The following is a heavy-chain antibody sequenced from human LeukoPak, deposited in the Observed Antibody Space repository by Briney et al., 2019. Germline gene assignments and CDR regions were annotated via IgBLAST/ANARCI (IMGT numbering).Heavy chain of an antibody. J-gene: IGHJ4*02. Sequence: SGGSLRLSCAASGFTFSSYGMHWVRQAPGKGLEWVAVISYDGSNKYYADSVKGRFTISRDNSKNTLYLQMNSLRAEDTAVYYCASTGYSSSWYVGYFDYWGQGTLVTVSS. V-gene: IGHV3-30*03. D-gene: IGHD6-13*01. CDR2: ISYDGSNK. CDR3: ASTGYSSSWYVGYFDY. CDR1: GFTFSSYG.